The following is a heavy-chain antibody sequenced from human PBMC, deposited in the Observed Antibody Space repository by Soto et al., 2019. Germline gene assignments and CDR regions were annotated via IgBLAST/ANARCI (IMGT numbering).Heavy chain of an antibody. CDR2: IKQDGSEK. J-gene: IGHJ3*02. V-gene: IGHV3-7*05. CDR3: AGQRGYSYGYSPTDAFDI. D-gene: IGHD5-18*01. CDR1: GFTFSSYW. Sequence: EVQLVESGGGLVQPGGSLRLSCAASGFTFSSYWMSWVRQAPGKGLEWVANIKQDGSEKYYVDSVKGRFTISRDNAKNSLYRQMNSLRAEDTAVYYCAGQRGYSYGYSPTDAFDIWGQGTMVTVSS.